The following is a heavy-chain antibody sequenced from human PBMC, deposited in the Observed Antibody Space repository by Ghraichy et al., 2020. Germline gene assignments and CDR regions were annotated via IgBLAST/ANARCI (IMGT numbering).Heavy chain of an antibody. CDR1: GGSFSGYY. CDR3: ARGLGAKYQLLFAAPAGYYYMDV. Sequence: SETLSLTCAVYGGSFSGYYWSWIRQPPGKGLEWIGEINHSGSTNYNPSLKSRVTISVDTSKNQFSLKLSSVTAADTAVYYCARGLGAKYQLLFAAPAGYYYMDVWGKGTTVTVSS. CDR2: INHSGST. V-gene: IGHV4-34*01. D-gene: IGHD2-2*01. J-gene: IGHJ6*03.